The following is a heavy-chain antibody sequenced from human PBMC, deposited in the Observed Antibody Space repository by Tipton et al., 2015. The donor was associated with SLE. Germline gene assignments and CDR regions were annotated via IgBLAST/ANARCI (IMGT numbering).Heavy chain of an antibody. V-gene: IGHV3-64*02. J-gene: IGHJ4*02. CDR2: ISNNGDST. CDR1: GFTFSSYA. D-gene: IGHD3-10*01. CDR3: ARLQSHYYFDH. Sequence: GSLRLSCAASGFTFSSYAMHWIRHAPGKGLEFVSAISNNGDSTYYADSVKGRFIISRDNSENKLYLQLGSLRTDDVATYYCARLQSHYYFDHWGPGTQVTVSS.